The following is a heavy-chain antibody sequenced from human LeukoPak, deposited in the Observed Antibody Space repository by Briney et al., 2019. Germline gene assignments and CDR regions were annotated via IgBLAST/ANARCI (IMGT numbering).Heavy chain of an antibody. CDR3: ARHRAYSSSSPFDY. CDR1: GGSISSYY. V-gene: IGHV4-59*08. CDR2: FYYSGST. J-gene: IGHJ4*02. D-gene: IGHD6-6*01. Sequence: SETLSLTCTVYGGSISSYYWSWIRQPPGKGLEWIGYFYYSGSTNYNPSLKSRVTKSVDTSKNQFSLRLSSVTAADTAVYYCARHRAYSSSSPFDYWGQGTLVTVSS.